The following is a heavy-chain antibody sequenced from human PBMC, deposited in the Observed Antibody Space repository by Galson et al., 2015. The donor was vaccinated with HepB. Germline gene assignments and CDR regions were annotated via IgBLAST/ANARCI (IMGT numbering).Heavy chain of an antibody. Sequence: SLRLSCAASGVTFSGYEMNWVRQAPGKGLEWVSYIDRSGSTIYYADSVKGRFTISRDNAKNSLYLHMNSLRVEDTAFYYCGRGMEIDYWGQGVLVTVSS. CDR3: GRGMEIDY. CDR1: GVTFSGYE. V-gene: IGHV3-48*03. CDR2: IDRSGSTI. J-gene: IGHJ4*02. D-gene: IGHD2-8*01.